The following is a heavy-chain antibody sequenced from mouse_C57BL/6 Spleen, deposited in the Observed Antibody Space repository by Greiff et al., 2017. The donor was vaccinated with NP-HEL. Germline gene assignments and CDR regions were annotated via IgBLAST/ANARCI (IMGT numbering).Heavy chain of an antibody. J-gene: IGHJ2*01. CDR2: IYPGDGDT. D-gene: IGHD1-1*01. CDR1: GYAFSSSW. CDR3: ARGVYYGSSRDYFDY. Sequence: QVQLQQSGPELVKPGASVKISCKASGYAFSSSWMNWVKQRPGKGLEWIGRIYPGDGDTNYNGKFKGKATLTADKSSSTAYMQLSSLTSEDSAVYFCARGVYYGSSRDYFDYWGQGTTLTVSS. V-gene: IGHV1-82*01.